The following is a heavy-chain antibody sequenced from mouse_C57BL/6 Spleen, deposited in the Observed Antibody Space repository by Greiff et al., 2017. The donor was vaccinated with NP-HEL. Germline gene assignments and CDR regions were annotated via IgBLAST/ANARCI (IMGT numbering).Heavy chain of an antibody. V-gene: IGHV2-2*01. D-gene: IGHD1-1*01. CDR3: ARKATVVAHWYFDV. Sequence: VKLVESGPGLVQPSQSLSITCTVSGFSLTSYGVHWVRQSPGKGLEWLGVIWSGGSTDYNAAFISRLSISKDNSKSQVFFKMNSLQADDTAIYDGARKATVVAHWYFDVWGTGTTVTVSS. CDR2: IWSGGST. J-gene: IGHJ1*03. CDR1: GFSLTSYG.